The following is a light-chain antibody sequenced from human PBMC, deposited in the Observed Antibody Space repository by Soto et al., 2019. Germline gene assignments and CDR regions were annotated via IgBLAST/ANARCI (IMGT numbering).Light chain of an antibody. J-gene: IGKJ1*01. V-gene: IGKV3-11*01. Sequence: EIVLTQSPATLSLSPGERATLSCRASQSVSSYLAWYQQKPGQAPRLLIYDASNRASGIPARFSGSGAGTDFTPTTSSLEPEDFAVYYCQQRSNWPRTFGQGTKVEI. CDR3: QQRSNWPRT. CDR1: QSVSSY. CDR2: DAS.